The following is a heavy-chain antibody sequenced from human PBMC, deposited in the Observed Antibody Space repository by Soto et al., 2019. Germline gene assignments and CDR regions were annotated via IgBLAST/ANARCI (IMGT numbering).Heavy chain of an antibody. CDR3: ARRDDSPTAEYFQH. CDR1: GYSFTTYW. CDR2: IYPGDSDT. J-gene: IGHJ1*01. V-gene: IGHV5-51*01. D-gene: IGHD2-21*01. Sequence: GESLKISCKGSGYSFTTYWIGWVRQMPGKGLEGMGIIYPGDSDTRYSPSFQGQVTISADKSTSTAYLQWSSLKASDTAMYYCARRDDSPTAEYFQHWGQGTLVTVSS.